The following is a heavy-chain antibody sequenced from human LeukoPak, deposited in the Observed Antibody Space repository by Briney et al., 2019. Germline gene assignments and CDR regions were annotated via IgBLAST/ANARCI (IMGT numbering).Heavy chain of an antibody. Sequence: GGSLRLSCAASGFTFSSYGMSWVRQAPGNGLQWVSGISVSGGTTHYADSVKGRFTISRDNSKHTLYLQMNSLRAEDTALYYCAKGFYDSGSSLSALDHWGQGTLVTVSS. D-gene: IGHD3-10*01. CDR2: ISVSGGTT. CDR3: AKGFYDSGSSLSALDH. CDR1: GFTFSSYG. V-gene: IGHV3-23*01. J-gene: IGHJ4*02.